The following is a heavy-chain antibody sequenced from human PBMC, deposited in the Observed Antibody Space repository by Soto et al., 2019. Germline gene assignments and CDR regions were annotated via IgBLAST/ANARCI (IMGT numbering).Heavy chain of an antibody. D-gene: IGHD3-22*01. CDR2: TYYRSKWHS. CDR3: GVDY. CDR1: GDSVSSKSAA. Sequence: TLSLTCAISGDSVSSKSAAWHWIRQSPSRGLEWLGRTYYRSKWHSNYAVSVKSRITINTAYMELSSLTSDDTAFYYCARGVTAGVDYWGQGTLVTVSS. V-gene: IGHV6-1*01. J-gene: IGHJ4*02.